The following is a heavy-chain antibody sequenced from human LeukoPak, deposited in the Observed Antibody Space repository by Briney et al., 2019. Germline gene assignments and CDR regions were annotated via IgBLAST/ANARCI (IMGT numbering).Heavy chain of an antibody. J-gene: IGHJ5*02. V-gene: IGHV3-23*01. D-gene: IGHD3-10*01. CDR3: AKMPSGNLWFGASGWFDP. Sequence: RSGGSLRLSCAASGFTFSTYAMSWVRRAPGKGLEWVSGISGSGDSTYYADSVKGRFTISRDNSKNTLYLQINSLRAEDTAVYYCAKMPSGNLWFGASGWFDPWGQGTLVTVSP. CDR1: GFTFSTYA. CDR2: ISGSGDST.